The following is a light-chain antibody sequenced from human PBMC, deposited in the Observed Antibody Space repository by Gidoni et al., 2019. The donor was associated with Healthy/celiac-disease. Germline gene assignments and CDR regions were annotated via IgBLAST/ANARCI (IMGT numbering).Light chain of an antibody. J-gene: IGKJ2*01. CDR2: GAS. Sequence: DIVLTQSPGTLSLSPGERATLSCRASQSVSSSYLAWYQQKPGQAPRLLIYGASSRATGIPDRFSGSGSGTDFTLTISRLEPEDFAVYYCQQYGSSLGTFGQXTKLEIK. CDR1: QSVSSSY. CDR3: QQYGSSLGT. V-gene: IGKV3-20*01.